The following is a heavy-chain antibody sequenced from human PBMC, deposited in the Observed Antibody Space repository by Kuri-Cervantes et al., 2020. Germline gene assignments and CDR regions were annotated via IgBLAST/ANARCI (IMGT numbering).Heavy chain of an antibody. Sequence: GGSLRLSCAASGFTFSSYGMHWVRQAPGKGLEWVAVIWYDGSNKYYADSVKGRFTISRDNAKNSLHLQMNSPRAEDTAVYYCARDKPDDDCGTTFDYWGQGTLVTVSS. V-gene: IGHV3-33*01. CDR1: GFTFSSYG. CDR2: IWYDGSNK. D-gene: IGHD2-21*01. CDR3: ARDKPDDDCGTTFDY. J-gene: IGHJ4*02.